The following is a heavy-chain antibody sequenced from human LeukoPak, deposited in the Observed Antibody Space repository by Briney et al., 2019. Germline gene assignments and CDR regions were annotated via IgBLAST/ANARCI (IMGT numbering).Heavy chain of an antibody. Sequence: PGGSLRLSCAASGFTFSSYAMSWVRQAPGKGLEWVSAISGSGGSAYYADSVKGRFTISRDNSKNTLYLQMNSLRVEDTAVYYCARDTSTGAADYYFDYWGQGTLVTVSS. D-gene: IGHD6-13*01. J-gene: IGHJ4*02. CDR1: GFTFSSYA. CDR2: ISGSGGSA. CDR3: ARDTSTGAADYYFDY. V-gene: IGHV3-23*01.